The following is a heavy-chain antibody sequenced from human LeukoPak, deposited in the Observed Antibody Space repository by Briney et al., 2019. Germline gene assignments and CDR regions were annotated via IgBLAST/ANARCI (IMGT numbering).Heavy chain of an antibody. CDR3: RAAAGESYYYYYMDV. D-gene: IGHD6-13*01. J-gene: IGHJ6*03. V-gene: IGHV4-34*03. Sequence: SETLSLTCAVTGGSFSAYYWSWIRQPPGKGLEWIGEINHTGSTNYNPSLKSRVTISVDTSKNQFSLKLSSVTAADTAVYYCRAAAGESYYYYYMDVWGKGTTVTVSS. CDR2: INHTGST. CDR1: GGSFSAYY.